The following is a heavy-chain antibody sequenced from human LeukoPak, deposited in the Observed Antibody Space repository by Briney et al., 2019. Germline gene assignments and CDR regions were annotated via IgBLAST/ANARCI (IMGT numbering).Heavy chain of an antibody. D-gene: IGHD3-10*01. CDR3: AKNALLWFGESHFDY. CDR2: ISGSGGST. V-gene: IGHV3-23*01. CDR1: GFTFSSYA. Sequence: GGSLRLSCAASGFTFSSYAMRWVRQAPGKGLEWVSAISGSGGSTYYADSVKGRFTISRDNSKNTLYLQMNSLRAEDTAVYYCAKNALLWFGESHFDYWGQGTLVTVSS. J-gene: IGHJ4*02.